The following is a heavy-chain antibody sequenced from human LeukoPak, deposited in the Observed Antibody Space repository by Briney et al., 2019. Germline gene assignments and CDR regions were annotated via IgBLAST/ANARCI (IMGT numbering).Heavy chain of an antibody. CDR3: ASNIAVAGHSRFDY. CDR1: GGSISNSNYY. Sequence: PSETLSLTCAVSGGSISNSNYYWAWLRQPPGKRLEWIGSIYYSGSTYYNPSLKSRVTISVDTSKKHFSLRLSSVTAADTAVYYCASNIAVAGHSRFDYWGQGTLVTVSS. V-gene: IGHV4-39*02. J-gene: IGHJ4*02. D-gene: IGHD6-19*01. CDR2: IYYSGST.